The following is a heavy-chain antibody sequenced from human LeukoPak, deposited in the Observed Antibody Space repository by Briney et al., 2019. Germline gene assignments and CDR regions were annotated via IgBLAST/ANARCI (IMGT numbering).Heavy chain of an antibody. V-gene: IGHV3-30*02. Sequence: GGSLRLSCAASGFTFGSYGMHWVRQAPGKGLEWVAFIRYDGSNKKYADSVKGRFTISRDHSKSTLYLQMNSLRAEDTAVYYCAKDAVIAATPWEYYFDYWGQGNLVTVSS. CDR3: AKDAVIAATPWEYYFDY. D-gene: IGHD2-15*01. CDR1: GFTFGSYG. J-gene: IGHJ4*02. CDR2: IRYDGSNK.